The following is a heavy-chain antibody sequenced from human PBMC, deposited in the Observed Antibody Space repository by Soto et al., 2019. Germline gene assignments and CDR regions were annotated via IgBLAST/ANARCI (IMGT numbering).Heavy chain of an antibody. CDR2: IKGDGSET. CDR1: GFTFSSYW. V-gene: IGHV3-74*01. Sequence: GGSLRLSCAASGFTFSSYWMHWVRQAPGKGLVWVSRIKGDGSETNYADSVKGRFTISRDNAKNTLYLQLNSLRAEDTAVYYCLRGNSGYGNFDYWCQGTRVTVSS. D-gene: IGHD5-12*01. CDR3: LRGNSGYGNFDY. J-gene: IGHJ4*02.